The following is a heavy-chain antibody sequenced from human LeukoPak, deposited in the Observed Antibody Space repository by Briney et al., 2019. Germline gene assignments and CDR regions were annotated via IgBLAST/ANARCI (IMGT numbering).Heavy chain of an antibody. CDR1: GFTFSTYS. J-gene: IGHJ4*02. D-gene: IGHD1-26*01. V-gene: IGHV3-48*04. CDR3: ARVIVSGRYSGSYD. Sequence: PGGPLRLSCAASGFTFSTYSMNWVRQAPGKGLEWVSYISSSSTIYYADSVKGRFTISRDNAKNSLYLQMNSLRAEDTAVYYCARVIVSGRYSGSYDWGQGTLVTVSS. CDR2: ISSSSTI.